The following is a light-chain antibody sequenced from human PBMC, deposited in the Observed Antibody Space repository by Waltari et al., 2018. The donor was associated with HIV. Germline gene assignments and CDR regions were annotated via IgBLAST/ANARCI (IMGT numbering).Light chain of an antibody. J-gene: IGLJ3*02. CDR3: TSYLSSASPE. Sequence: QSALPQPASVSGSPGQSITISCTGTSSAITYANYVSWYQHHPGKVPKVIISEVTNRPPGVSSRFSGSKSGNTASLTISGLQAEDEADYFCTSYLSSASPEFGGWTRLTVL. CDR2: EVT. V-gene: IGLV2-14*01. CDR1: SSAITYANY.